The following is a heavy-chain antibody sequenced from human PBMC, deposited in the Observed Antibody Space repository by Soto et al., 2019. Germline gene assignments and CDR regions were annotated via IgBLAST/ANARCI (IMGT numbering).Heavy chain of an antibody. CDR1: GFTFSIYS. J-gene: IGHJ3*02. CDR2: ISSSSSYI. Sequence: GGSLRLSCAASGFTFSIYSMNWVRQAPGKGLEWVSSISSSSSYIYYADSVKGRFTISRDNAKNSLCLQMNSLRAEDTAVYYCAXEEAYCGGDCYSGAFDIWGQGTMVTVSS. D-gene: IGHD2-21*02. V-gene: IGHV3-21*01. CDR3: AXEEAYCGGDCYSGAFDI.